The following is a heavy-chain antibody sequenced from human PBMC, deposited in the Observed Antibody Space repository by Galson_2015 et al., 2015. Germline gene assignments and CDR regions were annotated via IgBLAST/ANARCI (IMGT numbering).Heavy chain of an antibody. CDR2: ITTYNGNT. CDR3: GRVDYDFSSGPGDD. V-gene: IGHV1-18*01. Sequence: SVKVSCKASGYIFTSYGISWMRQAPGQGLEWMGWITTYNGNTNYVHKFQGRVTMTTDTSTSTAYMELKSLRSDDTAVYYCGRVDYDFSSGPGDDSGQGTLVTVSS. D-gene: IGHD3-3*01. CDR1: GYIFTSYG. J-gene: IGHJ4*02.